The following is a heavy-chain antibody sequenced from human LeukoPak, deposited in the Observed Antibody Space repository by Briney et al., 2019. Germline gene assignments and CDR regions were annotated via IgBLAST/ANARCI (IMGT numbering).Heavy chain of an antibody. D-gene: IGHD1-7*01. J-gene: IGHJ4*02. CDR3: ARGGAGTTYCDY. CDR1: GYTFTSYD. CDR2: MNPNSGNI. Sequence: ASVKVSCKASGYTFTSYDINWVRQATGQGLEWMGWMNPNSGNIGYAQKFQGRVTMTRNTSISTAYMELSSLRSEDTAVYYCARGGAGTTYCDYWGQGTLVTVSS. V-gene: IGHV1-8*01.